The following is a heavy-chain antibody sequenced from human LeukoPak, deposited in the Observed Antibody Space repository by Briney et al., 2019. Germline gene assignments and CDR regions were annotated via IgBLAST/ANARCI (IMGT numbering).Heavy chain of an antibody. Sequence: GGSLRLSCAASGFTFSNYWMSWVRQAPGKGLEWVANIKQDGSEKYYMDSVKGRFTISRDNAKNSLYLQMNSLRAEDTAVYYCARDPYSGYFRFDYWGQGALAIVSS. CDR1: GFTFSNYW. CDR3: ARDPYSGYFRFDY. V-gene: IGHV3-7*03. CDR2: IKQDGSEK. J-gene: IGHJ4*02. D-gene: IGHD5-12*01.